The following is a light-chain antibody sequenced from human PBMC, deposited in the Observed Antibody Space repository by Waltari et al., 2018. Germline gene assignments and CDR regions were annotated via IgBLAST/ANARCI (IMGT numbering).Light chain of an antibody. V-gene: IGLV2-14*01. CDR3: SSFTSSSTWV. Sequence: QSALTQPASVSGSPGQSITIPCTGTTSDLGGYNNVSWYQQHPGKAPKLMIYDVSSRPSGVSNRFSGSKSGNTASLIISGLQAEDEADYYCSSFTSSSTWVFGGGTKLTVL. J-gene: IGLJ3*02. CDR1: TSDLGGYNN. CDR2: DVS.